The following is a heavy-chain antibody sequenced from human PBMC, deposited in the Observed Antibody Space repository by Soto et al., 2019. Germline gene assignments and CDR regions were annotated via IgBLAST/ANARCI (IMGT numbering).Heavy chain of an antibody. CDR2: ISNTGSYI. D-gene: IGHD5-12*01. CDR1: GFSLSFYG. V-gene: IGHV3-30*18. CDR3: AKARGDGYNANYVDY. J-gene: IGHJ4*02. Sequence: QVQLVESGGGVVQPGRSLRLSCAASGFSLSFYGLHWVRQAPGKGLEWVALISNTGSYIYYADSVKGRFSISRDNSKNTLYLPMNSLRAEDTAVYYCAKARGDGYNANYVDYWGQGTLVTVSS.